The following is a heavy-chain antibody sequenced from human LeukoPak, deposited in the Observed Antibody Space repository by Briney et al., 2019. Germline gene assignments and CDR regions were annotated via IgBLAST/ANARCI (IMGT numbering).Heavy chain of an antibody. D-gene: IGHD6-13*01. Sequence: SETLSLTCTVSGGSISSHYWSWIRQPPGKGLEWIGYIYYSGSINYNPSLKSRVTISVDTSKNQFSLKLSSVTAADTAVYYCARDQGYIDYWGQGTLVTVSS. CDR2: IYYSGSI. V-gene: IGHV4-59*11. CDR3: ARDQGYIDY. J-gene: IGHJ4*02. CDR1: GGSISSHY.